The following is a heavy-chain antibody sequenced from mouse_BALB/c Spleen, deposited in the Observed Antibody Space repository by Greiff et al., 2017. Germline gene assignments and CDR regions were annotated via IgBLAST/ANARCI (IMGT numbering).Heavy chain of an antibody. CDR1: GYTFTSYV. CDR3: ASLFLMITTRGDY. V-gene: IGHV1-14*01. D-gene: IGHD2-4*01. CDR2: INPYNDGT. J-gene: IGHJ2*01. Sequence: EVQLQQSGPELVKPGASVKMSCKASGYTFTSYVMHWVKQKPGQGLEWIGYINPYNDGTKYNEKFKGKATLTSDKSSSTAYMELSSLTSEDSAVYYCASLFLMITTRGDYWGQGTTLTVSS.